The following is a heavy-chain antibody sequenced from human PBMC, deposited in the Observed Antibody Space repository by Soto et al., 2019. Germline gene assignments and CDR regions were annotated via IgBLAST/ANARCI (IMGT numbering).Heavy chain of an antibody. J-gene: IGHJ4*02. V-gene: IGHV4-59*08. CDR1: GGSISSYY. Sequence: SETLSLTCTVSGGSISSYYWSWIRQPPGKGLEWIGYIYYSGSTNYNPSLKSQVTISVDTSKNQFSLKLSSVTAADTAVYYCARHLAAAGSSFDYWGQGTLVTVSS. CDR2: IYYSGST. D-gene: IGHD6-13*01. CDR3: ARHLAAAGSSFDY.